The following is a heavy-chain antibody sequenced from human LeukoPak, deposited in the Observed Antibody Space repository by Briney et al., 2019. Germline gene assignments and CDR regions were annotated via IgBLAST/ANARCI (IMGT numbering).Heavy chain of an antibody. J-gene: IGHJ4*02. Sequence: ASVKVSCKASGYTFSRYYIHWVRQAPGQGLEWMGKMNPSGGTTTYAQKFQGRVTVTRDTPTSTVYMEMSSLRPEDTAVYCCAREESGGLFDYWSQGTLLTVSS. V-gene: IGHV1-46*01. CDR1: GYTFSRYY. D-gene: IGHD3-16*01. CDR3: AREESGGLFDY. CDR2: MNPSGGTT.